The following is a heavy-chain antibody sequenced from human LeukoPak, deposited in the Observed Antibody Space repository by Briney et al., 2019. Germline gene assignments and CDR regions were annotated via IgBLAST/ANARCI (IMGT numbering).Heavy chain of an antibody. Sequence: PGGSLRLSCTASGFSLTTSEMDWVRQAPGKGLEWLAYINSDNIVLYGDSVKGRFTISSDKATNSVYLQMNSLRAEDTAVYYCARDRPRPGYDSSGYYYSDYFDYWGQGTLVTVSS. CDR3: ARDRPRPGYDSSGYYYSDYFDY. CDR2: INSDNIV. J-gene: IGHJ4*02. D-gene: IGHD3-22*01. V-gene: IGHV3-48*03. CDR1: GFSLTTSE.